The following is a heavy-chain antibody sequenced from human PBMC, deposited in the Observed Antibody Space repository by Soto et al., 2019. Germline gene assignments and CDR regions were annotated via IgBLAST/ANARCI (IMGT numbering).Heavy chain of an antibody. D-gene: IGHD5-18*01. CDR1: GGTFSSYA. Sequence: ASVKVSCKASGGTFSSYAISWVRQAPGQGLEWMGGIIPIFGTANYAQKFQGRVTITADESTSTAYMELSSLRSEDTAVYYCARVADTAMSAFYYYYYGMDVWGQGTTVTVSS. CDR3: ARVADTAMSAFYYYYYGMDV. V-gene: IGHV1-69*13. J-gene: IGHJ6*02. CDR2: IIPIFGTA.